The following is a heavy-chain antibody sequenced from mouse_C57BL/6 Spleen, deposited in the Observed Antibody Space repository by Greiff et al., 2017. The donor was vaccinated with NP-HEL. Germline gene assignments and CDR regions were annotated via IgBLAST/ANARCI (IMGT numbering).Heavy chain of an antibody. CDR3: TRYDYYYGSKRGRVAY. CDR1: GFTFSSYA. J-gene: IGHJ3*01. Sequence: EVMLVESGEGLVTPGGSLKLSCAASGFTFSSYAMSWVRQTPATRLEWVAYISRGGDYIYYADTVQGRFPISRDNARNTLYLQMSSLKSEDTAMYYCTRYDYYYGSKRGRVAYWGQGTLVTVSA. V-gene: IGHV5-9-1*02. D-gene: IGHD1-1*01. CDR2: ISRGGDYI.